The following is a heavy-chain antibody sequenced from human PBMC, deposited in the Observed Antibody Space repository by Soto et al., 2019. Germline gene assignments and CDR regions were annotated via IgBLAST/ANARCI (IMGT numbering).Heavy chain of an antibody. D-gene: IGHD3-22*01. CDR2: IYYSGST. CDR3: GKDYYDSGGPRGGVFDI. J-gene: IGHJ3*02. Sequence: SETLSLTCTVSGGSISSYYWSWIRQPPGKGLEWIGYIYYSGSTNYNPSLKSRVTISVDTSKNQFSLKLSSVTAADTAVYYCGKDYYDSGGPRGGVFDIGGKEKMATV. V-gene: IGHV4-59*12. CDR1: GGSISSYY.